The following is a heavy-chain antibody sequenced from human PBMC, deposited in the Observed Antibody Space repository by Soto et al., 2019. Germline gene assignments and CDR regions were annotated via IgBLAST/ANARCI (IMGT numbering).Heavy chain of an antibody. CDR3: ARDGGGCSRTSCSVYNWFGP. CDR1: GFTFSDHS. D-gene: IGHD2-2*01. Sequence: QVLLVESGGGLVKPGGSLRLSCAASGFTFSDHSMTWIRQAPGKGLEWISYISGSGSDIYRADSVKGRFTVSRDNAKNSRYLQMSSLRAEDTAVYYCARDGGGCSRTSCSVYNWFGPWGQGTLVTAS. CDR2: ISGSGSDI. J-gene: IGHJ5*02. V-gene: IGHV3-11*01.